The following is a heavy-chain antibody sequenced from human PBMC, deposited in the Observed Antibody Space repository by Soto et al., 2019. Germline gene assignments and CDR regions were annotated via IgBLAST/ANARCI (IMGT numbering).Heavy chain of an antibody. D-gene: IGHD6-6*01. V-gene: IGHV4-59*01. CDR1: GGSISSYY. CDR3: ARTKYSSSIWWFDP. J-gene: IGHJ5*02. Sequence: SETLSLTCTVSGGSISSYYWSWIRQPPGKGLEWIGYIYYSGSTNYNPSLKSRVTISVDTSKNQFSLKLSSVTAADTAVYYCARTKYSSSIWWFDPWGQGTLVTVSS. CDR2: IYYSGST.